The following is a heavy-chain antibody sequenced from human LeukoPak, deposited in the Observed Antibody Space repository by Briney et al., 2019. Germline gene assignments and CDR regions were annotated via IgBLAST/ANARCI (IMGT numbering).Heavy chain of an antibody. CDR2: ISSSSYI. D-gene: IGHD3/OR15-3a*01. CDR3: AREGTGLDY. CDR1: GFTFSSYS. J-gene: IGHJ4*02. V-gene: IGHV3-21*01. Sequence: GGSLRLSCAASGFTFSSYSMNWVRQAPGKGLEWVSSISSSSYIYYADSVKGRFTISRDNAENSLYLQMNSLSSDDTAVYYCAREGTGLDYWGQGTLVTVSS.